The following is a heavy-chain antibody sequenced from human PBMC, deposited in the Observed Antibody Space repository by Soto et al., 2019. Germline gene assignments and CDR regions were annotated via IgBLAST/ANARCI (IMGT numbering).Heavy chain of an antibody. CDR3: ARARIAVAGLLAPFHYYGMDV. D-gene: IGHD6-19*01. CDR2: IWYDGSNK. J-gene: IGHJ6*02. Sequence: GGSLRLSCAASGFTFSSYGMHWVRQAPGKGLEWVAVIWYDGSNKYYADSVKGRFTISRDNSKNTLYLQMNSLRAEDTAVYYCARARIAVAGLLAPFHYYGMDVWGQGTTVTVSS. CDR1: GFTFSSYG. V-gene: IGHV3-33*01.